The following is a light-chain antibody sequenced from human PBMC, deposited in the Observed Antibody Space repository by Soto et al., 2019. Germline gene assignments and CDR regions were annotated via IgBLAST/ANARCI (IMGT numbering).Light chain of an antibody. V-gene: IGKV3-20*01. CDR1: QRISSSY. Sequence: EIVLTQSPGTLSLSPGERATLSCRDSQRISSSYLAWYQQIPGQAPSLLIFGAASRSTCIPDRFSGSVSVTDFTLTISRLEPEDFAVYYCQQYGSSPRTFGQGTKVDIK. CDR3: QQYGSSPRT. J-gene: IGKJ1*01. CDR2: GAA.